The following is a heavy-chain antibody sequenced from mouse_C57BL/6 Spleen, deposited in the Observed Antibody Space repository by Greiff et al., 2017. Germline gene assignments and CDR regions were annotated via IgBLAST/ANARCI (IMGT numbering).Heavy chain of an antibody. CDR1: GFTFSSYA. V-gene: IGHV5-4*01. Sequence: DVMLVESGGGLVKPGGSLKLSCAASGFTFSSYAMPWVRQTPEKRLEWVATISDGGSYTYYPDNVKGRFTISRDNAKNNLFLQMSHLKSEDTAMYYCARDDYDIYYAMDYWGQGTSVTVSS. D-gene: IGHD2-4*01. J-gene: IGHJ4*01. CDR3: ARDDYDIYYAMDY. CDR2: ISDGGSYT.